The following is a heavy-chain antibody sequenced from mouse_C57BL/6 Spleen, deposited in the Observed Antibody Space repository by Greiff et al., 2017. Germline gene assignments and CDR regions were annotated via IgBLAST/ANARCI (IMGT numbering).Heavy chain of an antibody. J-gene: IGHJ4*01. V-gene: IGHV1-53*01. CDR1: GYTFTSYW. Sequence: VQLQQSGTELVKPGASVKLSCKASGYTFTSYWMNWVKQRPGQGLEWIGNINPGNGGTNYNEKFKSKATLTVDKSSSTAYMQLSSLTSEASAVXYGARSCAGYYETAFDYWGQGTSVTVSS. CDR3: ARSCAGYYETAFDY. CDR2: INPGNGGT. D-gene: IGHD2-3*01.